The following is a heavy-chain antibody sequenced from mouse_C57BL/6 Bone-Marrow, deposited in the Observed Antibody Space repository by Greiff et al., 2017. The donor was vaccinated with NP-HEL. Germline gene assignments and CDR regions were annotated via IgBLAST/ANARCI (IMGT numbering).Heavy chain of an antibody. CDR1: GYAFSSSW. CDR3: ADGYPCAMDY. D-gene: IGHD2-3*01. CDR2: IYPGDGDT. Sequence: QVQLKESGPELVKPGASVKISCKASGYAFSSSWMNWVKQRPGKGLEWIGRIYPGDGDTNYNGKFKGKATLTADKSSSTAYMQLSSLTSEDSAVYFCADGYPCAMDYWGQGTSVTVSS. V-gene: IGHV1-82*01. J-gene: IGHJ4*01.